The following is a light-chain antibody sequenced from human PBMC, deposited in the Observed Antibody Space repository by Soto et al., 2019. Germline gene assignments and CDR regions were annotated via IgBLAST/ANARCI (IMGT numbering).Light chain of an antibody. CDR3: QSYDSSLSAWV. CDR2: LNN. CDR1: SSNIGAGYD. J-gene: IGLJ3*02. Sequence: QSVLTQPPSVSGAPGQRVTISCTGSSSNIGAGYDVHWYQQIPGTAPKLLIYLNNNRPSGVPDRLSGSKSGTSASLAITGLQAEDEADYYCQSYDSSLSAWVFGGGTKGPS. V-gene: IGLV1-40*01.